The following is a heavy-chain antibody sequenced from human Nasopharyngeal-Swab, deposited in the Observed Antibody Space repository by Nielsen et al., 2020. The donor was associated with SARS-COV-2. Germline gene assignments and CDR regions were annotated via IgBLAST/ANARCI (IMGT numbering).Heavy chain of an antibody. CDR2: IIPIFGTA. Sequence: SVKVSCKASGGTFSSYAISWVRQAPGQGLEWMGGIIPIFGTANYAQKFQGRVTITADESTSTAYMELSSLRSEDTAVYYCARRPYSSSSGDYYYGMDVWGQGTTVTISS. V-gene: IGHV1-69*13. J-gene: IGHJ6*02. CDR3: ARRPYSSSSGDYYYGMDV. D-gene: IGHD6-6*01. CDR1: GGTFSSYA.